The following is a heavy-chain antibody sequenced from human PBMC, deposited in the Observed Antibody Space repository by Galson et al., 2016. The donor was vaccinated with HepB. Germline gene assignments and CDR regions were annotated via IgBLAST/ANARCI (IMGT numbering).Heavy chain of an antibody. CDR3: ARDRRPAEAFKSDRVGAADY. V-gene: IGHV3-30*03. CDR2: VSFDGKNN. J-gene: IGHJ4*02. CDR1: GFTFRTYY. Sequence: SLRLCCAPSGFTFRTYYMHWVRQAPGKGLEWVALVSFDGKNNFYAASVKSRFTISKDNSQSTLFLQMNSLSTDDTAVYFCARDRRPAEAFKSDRVGAADYWGQGTLVSVSS. D-gene: IGHD1-26*01.